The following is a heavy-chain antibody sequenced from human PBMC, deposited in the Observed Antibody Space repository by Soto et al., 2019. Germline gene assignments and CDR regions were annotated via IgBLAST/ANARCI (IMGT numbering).Heavy chain of an antibody. V-gene: IGHV4-39*01. CDR2: IYYSGST. CDR1: GGSISSSSYY. D-gene: IGHD2-2*01. J-gene: IGHJ5*02. CDR3: ARHKVVVVPAATNWFDP. Sequence: SETLSLTCTVSGGSISSSSYYWGWIRQPPGKGLEWIGSIYYSGSTYYNPSLKSRVTISVDTSKNQSSLKLSSVTAADTAVYYCARHKVVVVPAATNWFDPWGQGTLVTVSS.